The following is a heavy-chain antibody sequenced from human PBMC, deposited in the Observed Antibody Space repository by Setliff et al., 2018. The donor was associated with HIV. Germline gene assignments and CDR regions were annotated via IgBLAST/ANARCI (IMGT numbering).Heavy chain of an antibody. V-gene: IGHV3-30*04. Sequence: TFSSYAMHWVRQAPGKGLEWVAVISYDGSNKYYADSVKGRITISRDNSKNTLYLQMNSLRPEDTAVYYCARERFWSGYYNSKLGYNWFDPWGQGTLVTVSS. CDR2: ISYDGSNK. J-gene: IGHJ5*02. D-gene: IGHD3-3*01. CDR1: TFSSYA. CDR3: ARERFWSGYYNSKLGYNWFDP.